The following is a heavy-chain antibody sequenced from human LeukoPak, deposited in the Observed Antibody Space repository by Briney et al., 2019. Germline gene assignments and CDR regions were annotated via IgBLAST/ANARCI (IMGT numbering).Heavy chain of an antibody. Sequence: SETLSLTCTVSGGSINTHYRNWIRQPPGKGLEWIGYIYSSGRTNYNPSLKSRVTISVDTSKNQFSLKLSSVTAADTAVYYCARVRGIVATVNYFDYWGQGTLVTVSS. V-gene: IGHV4-59*11. CDR2: IYSSGRT. D-gene: IGHD5-12*01. J-gene: IGHJ4*02. CDR1: GGSINTHY. CDR3: ARVRGIVATVNYFDY.